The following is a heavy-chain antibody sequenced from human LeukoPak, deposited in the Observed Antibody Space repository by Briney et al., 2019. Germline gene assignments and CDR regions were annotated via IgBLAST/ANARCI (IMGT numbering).Heavy chain of an antibody. J-gene: IGHJ5*02. Sequence: SETLSLTCTVSGGSISSSSYYWGWIRQPPGKGLEWIGSIYYSGSTYYNPSLKSRVTISVDTSKNQFSLKLSSVTAADTAVYYCARDTIGGGWFDPWGQGTLVTVSS. CDR2: IYYSGST. CDR1: GGSISSSSYY. D-gene: IGHD3-10*01. V-gene: IGHV4-39*07. CDR3: ARDTIGGGWFDP.